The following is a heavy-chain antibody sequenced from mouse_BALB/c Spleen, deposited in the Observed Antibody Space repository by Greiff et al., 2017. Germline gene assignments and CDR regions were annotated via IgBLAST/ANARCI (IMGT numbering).Heavy chain of an antibody. CDR2: ISSGGSYT. V-gene: IGHV5-9-4*01. Sequence: DVKLVQSGGGLVKPGGSLKLSCAASGFTFSSYAMSWVRQSPGKRLEWVAEISSGGSYTYYPDTVTGRVTISGDKAKNTLYQEMSMLRAEDTAKYCCAGGYFDYWGQGTTLTVSA. J-gene: IGHJ2*01. CDR1: GFTFSSYA. CDR3: AGGYFDY.